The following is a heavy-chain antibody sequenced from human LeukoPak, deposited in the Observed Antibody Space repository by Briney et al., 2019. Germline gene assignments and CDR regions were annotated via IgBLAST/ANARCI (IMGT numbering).Heavy chain of an antibody. CDR2: ISGSGYST. CDR3: AKATYSSGWNLYFDF. J-gene: IGHJ4*02. Sequence: GGSLRLSCAASGFTFSSHAMSWVRQAPGRGLGWVASISGSGYSTYYADSVKGRFTISTDNSKNTVFLHMNSPRAEDTAVYYCAKATYSSGWNLYFDFWGQGTLVTVSS. V-gene: IGHV3-23*01. CDR1: GFTFSSHA. D-gene: IGHD6-25*01.